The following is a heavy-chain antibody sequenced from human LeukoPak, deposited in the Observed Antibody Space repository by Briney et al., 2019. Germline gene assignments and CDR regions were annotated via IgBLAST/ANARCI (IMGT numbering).Heavy chain of an antibody. CDR2: ISNDGRNR. CDR3: ARDPVSTALQINSDF. J-gene: IGHJ4*02. V-gene: IGHV3-30*04. CDR1: GFAFSSYA. D-gene: IGHD5-18*01. Sequence: PGGSLRLSCAASGFAFSSYAMHWVRQAPGKGLEWATGISNDGRNRYYTDSVKGRFTISRDNSKNTLYLQMNSLRVEDTALYYCARDPVSTALQINSDFWGQGTLVTVSS.